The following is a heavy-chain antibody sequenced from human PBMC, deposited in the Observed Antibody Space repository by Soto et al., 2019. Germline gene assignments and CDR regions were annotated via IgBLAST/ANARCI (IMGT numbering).Heavy chain of an antibody. CDR3: ARSSREQWEPRGHAFDI. V-gene: IGHV3-30-3*01. D-gene: IGHD1-26*01. J-gene: IGHJ3*02. Sequence: QVQLVESGGGVVQPGRSLRLSCAASGFTFSSYAMHWVRQAPGKGLEWVAVISYDGSNEYYADYVKGRFTISRGNSKNTLYLQMNSLRPEDTAVYYCARSSREQWEPRGHAFDIWGQGTMVTVSS. CDR2: ISYDGSNE. CDR1: GFTFSSYA.